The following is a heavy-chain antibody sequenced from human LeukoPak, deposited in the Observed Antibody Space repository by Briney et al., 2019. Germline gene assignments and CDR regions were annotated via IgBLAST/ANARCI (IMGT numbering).Heavy chain of an antibody. Sequence: SETLSLTCAVYGGSLSGNYWSWIRQPPGKGLEWMGEINHSGSTNYNPSLKSRVTISVDTSKYQFSLKLTSVTAADTAVYYCARRVRGSSWYSGKYFDLWGRGTLVTVSS. CDR3: ARRVRGSSWYSGKYFDL. J-gene: IGHJ2*01. CDR2: INHSGST. V-gene: IGHV4-34*01. D-gene: IGHD2-15*01. CDR1: GGSLSGNY.